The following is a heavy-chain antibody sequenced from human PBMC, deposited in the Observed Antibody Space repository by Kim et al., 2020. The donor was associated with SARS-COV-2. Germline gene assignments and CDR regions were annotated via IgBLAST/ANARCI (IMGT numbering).Heavy chain of an antibody. CDR2: IYAGNGNT. CDR3: AREEITATSSAFYYGMDV. J-gene: IGHJ6*02. V-gene: IGHV1-3*01. Sequence: ASVKVSCKASGYTFSNYAMHWVRQAPGQRLEWMGWIYAGNGNTKYSPKFQGRVTITRDTSASTGYMEISSLTSEDTAVYYCAREEITATSSAFYYGMDVWGQGTTVTVSS. D-gene: IGHD1-20*01. CDR1: GYTFSNYA.